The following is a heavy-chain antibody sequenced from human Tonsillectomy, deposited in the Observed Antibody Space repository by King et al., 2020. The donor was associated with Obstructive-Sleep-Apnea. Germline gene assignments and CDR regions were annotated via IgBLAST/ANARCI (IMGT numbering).Heavy chain of an antibody. D-gene: IGHD2-15*01. CDR1: GYTFSDYY. CDR3: ASGYCSDGNCANFDY. Sequence: VQLVESGAEVKKPGASVKVSCKASGYTFSDYYMHWVRQAPGEGLEWMGWINPNSGGTNYAQKFQGRVTMTRDTSISTAYMELSRLRSDDTAVYYCASGYCSDGNCANFDYWGQGTLVTVSS. J-gene: IGHJ4*02. V-gene: IGHV1-2*02. CDR2: INPNSGGT.